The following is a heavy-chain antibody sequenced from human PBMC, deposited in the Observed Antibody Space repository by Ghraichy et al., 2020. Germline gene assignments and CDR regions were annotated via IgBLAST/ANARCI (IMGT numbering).Heavy chain of an antibody. Sequence: SETLSLTCAVSGGSISSGNWWSWVRQPPGKGLEWIGEIYHSGSTNYNPSLKSRVTKSVDKSKNQFSLNLSSVTAADTAVYYCAMRYSSGWNRFDYWGQGTLVTVSS. D-gene: IGHD6-19*01. CDR3: AMRYSSGWNRFDY. V-gene: IGHV4-4*02. CDR2: IYHSGST. J-gene: IGHJ4*02. CDR1: GGSISSGNW.